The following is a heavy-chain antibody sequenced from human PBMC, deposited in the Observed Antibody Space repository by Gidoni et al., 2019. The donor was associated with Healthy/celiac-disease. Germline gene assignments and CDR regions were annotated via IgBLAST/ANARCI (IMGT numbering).Heavy chain of an antibody. V-gene: IGHV3-30*01. J-gene: IGHJ4*02. CDR1: GFTFSSYA. CDR3: ARDFWSSWLDY. Sequence: QVQLVESGGGVVQPGRSLRLSCAASGFTFSSYAMHWVRQAPGKGLEWVAVISYDGSNKYYADSVKGRFTISRDNSKNTLYLQMNSLRAEDTAVYYCARDFWSSWLDYWGQGTLVTVSS. CDR2: ISYDGSNK. D-gene: IGHD3-3*01.